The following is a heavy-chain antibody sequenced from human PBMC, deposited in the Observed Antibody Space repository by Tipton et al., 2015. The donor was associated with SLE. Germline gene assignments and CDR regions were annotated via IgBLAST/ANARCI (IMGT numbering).Heavy chain of an antibody. CDR2: FSYTGSS. D-gene: IGHD3-22*01. Sequence: TLSLTCSVSGGPIDSGDYYWVWIRQPPGKGLEWIGSFSYTGSSHYNPSLETRVSVSGDASKNQFSLRMTSLTAADTAVYFCARDEYRYDTTGYHLLGHFDFWGQGTLVTVSS. V-gene: IGHV4-39*07. J-gene: IGHJ4*02. CDR1: GGPIDSGDYY. CDR3: ARDEYRYDTTGYHLLGHFDF.